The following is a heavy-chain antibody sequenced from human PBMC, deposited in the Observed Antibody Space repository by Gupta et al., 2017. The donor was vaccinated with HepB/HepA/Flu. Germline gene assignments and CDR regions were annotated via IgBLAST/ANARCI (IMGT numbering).Heavy chain of an antibody. CDR1: GGSISSGDYY. D-gene: IGHD3-22*01. CDR3: ARGDYYDSSGYYEHFDL. V-gene: IGHV4-30-4*01. J-gene: IGHJ2*01. CDR2: IYYSGST. Sequence: QVQLQESGPGLVKPSQTLSLTCTVSGGSISSGDYYWSWIRPPPGKGLEWIGYIYYSGSTYYNPSLKSRVTISVDTSKNQFSLKLSSVTAADTAVYYCARGDYYDSSGYYEHFDLWGRGTLVTVSS.